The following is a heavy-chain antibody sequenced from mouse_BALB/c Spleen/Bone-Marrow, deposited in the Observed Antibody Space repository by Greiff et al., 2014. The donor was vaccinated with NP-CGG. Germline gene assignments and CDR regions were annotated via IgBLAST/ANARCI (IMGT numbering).Heavy chain of an antibody. CDR1: GYSFSTYW. CDR2: IYPGDGDT. J-gene: IGHJ2*01. V-gene: IGHV1-80*01. CDR3: ARGGISVDY. Sequence: QVQLQQPGAELVRPWSSVKLSCKSSGYSFSTYWINWVKQRPGQGLEWIGQIYPGDGDTDFNGKFKGKATLTADRSSNTAYMEFSSLTSEDSAVYFCARGGISVDYWGQGTLSQSPQ.